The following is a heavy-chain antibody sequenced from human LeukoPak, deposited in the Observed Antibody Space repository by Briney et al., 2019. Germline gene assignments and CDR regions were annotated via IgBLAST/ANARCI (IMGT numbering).Heavy chain of an antibody. D-gene: IGHD5-12*01. CDR1: GFTFSEHL. V-gene: IGHV3-7*01. CDR3: ARAELDSAYRPLGA. CDR2: IKKDGSEQ. J-gene: IGHJ5*02. Sequence: GGSLRLSCAASGFTFSEHLMNWVRLAPGKGLEWVADIKKDGSEQHYVDSVKGRFIISRDNVENSVYLQMNSLRVEDTAVYYCARAELDSAYRPLGAWGQGTLVTVSS.